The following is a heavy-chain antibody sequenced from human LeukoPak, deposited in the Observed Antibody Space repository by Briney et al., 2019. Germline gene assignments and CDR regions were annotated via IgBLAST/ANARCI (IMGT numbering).Heavy chain of an antibody. J-gene: IGHJ4*02. CDR2: VYTSGST. D-gene: IGHD1-26*01. V-gene: IGHV4-61*02. Sequence: SETLSLTCTVSGGSIRSGSYYWSWIRQPAGKGLEWIGRVYTSGSTNYNPSLKSRVTISVDTSKNQFSLKLSSVTAADTAVYYCARANSGSYYRTWGQGTLVTVSS. CDR3: ARANSGSYYRT. CDR1: GGSIRSGSYY.